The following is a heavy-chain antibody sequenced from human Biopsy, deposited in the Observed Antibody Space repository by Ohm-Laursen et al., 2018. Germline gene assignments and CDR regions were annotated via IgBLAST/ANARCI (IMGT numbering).Heavy chain of an antibody. CDR3: ARDRHHAAGSYAGMDV. J-gene: IGHJ6*02. CDR2: ISGYNGNT. V-gene: IGHV1-18*01. CDR1: GYMFYSYG. D-gene: IGHD3-10*01. Sequence: DSVKVSCKASGYMFYSYGVSWVRLAPGQGPEWMGWISGYNGNTNYPQSLQGRVTLTTDASSSTAYMELRGLRSDDTAVYYCARDRHHAAGSYAGMDVWGQGTTVTVSS.